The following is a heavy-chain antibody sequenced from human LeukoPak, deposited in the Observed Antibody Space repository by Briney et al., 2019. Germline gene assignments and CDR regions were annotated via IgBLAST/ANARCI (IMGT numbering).Heavy chain of an antibody. CDR1: GLTFSSYA. Sequence: GGSLRLSCAASGLTFSSYAMHWVRQAPGKGLEWVAVILYDGSNKYYADSVKGRFTISRDNSKNTLYLQMNSLRAEDTAVYYCARQWGYSSSWDAYYFDYWGQGTLDTVPS. D-gene: IGHD6-13*01. CDR2: ILYDGSNK. J-gene: IGHJ4*02. CDR3: ARQWGYSSSWDAYYFDY. V-gene: IGHV3-30-3*01.